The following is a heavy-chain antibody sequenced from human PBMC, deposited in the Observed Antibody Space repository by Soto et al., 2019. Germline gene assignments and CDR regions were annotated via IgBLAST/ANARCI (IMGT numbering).Heavy chain of an antibody. V-gene: IGHV4-30-4*01. CDR2: IYYSGST. Sequence: SETLSLTCPFSGVSISSGDYYWSWLRPPPGEGLEWIGYIYYSGSTYYNPSLKSRVTISVDTSKNQFSLKLSSVTAADTAVYYCARDRGGLRFLEWLSHGMDVWGQGTTVNVSS. J-gene: IGHJ6*02. CDR1: GVSISSGDYY. CDR3: ARDRGGLRFLEWLSHGMDV. D-gene: IGHD3-3*01.